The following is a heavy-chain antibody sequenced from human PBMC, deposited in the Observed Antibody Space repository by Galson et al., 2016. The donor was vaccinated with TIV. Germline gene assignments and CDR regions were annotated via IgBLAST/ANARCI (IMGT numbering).Heavy chain of an antibody. CDR1: GGSISSGNYY. Sequence: TLSLTCTVSGGSISSGNYYWSWIRQHPGKGLEWIGYIYYSGSTYYNPSLKSRVTISVDTSKNQFSLKLSSVTAADTAVYYCARVPLADSSTWSCVRFDPWGQGTLVTVSS. D-gene: IGHD6-13*01. J-gene: IGHJ5*02. V-gene: IGHV4-31*03. CDR3: ARVPLADSSTWSCVRFDP. CDR2: IYYSGST.